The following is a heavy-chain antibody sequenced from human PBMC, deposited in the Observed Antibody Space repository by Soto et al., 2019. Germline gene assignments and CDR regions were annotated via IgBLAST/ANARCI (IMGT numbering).Heavy chain of an antibody. D-gene: IGHD4-17*01. Sequence: QLQLQESGPGLVKPSETLSLTCTVSGGSISSSSYYWGWIRQPPGKGLEWIGSIYYSGSTYYNPSLKSRVTISVDTSKNQFSLKLSSVTAADTAVYYCASDYGGNSQVVRGMDVWGQGTTVTVSS. J-gene: IGHJ6*02. CDR2: IYYSGST. V-gene: IGHV4-39*01. CDR1: GGSISSSSYY. CDR3: ASDYGGNSQVVRGMDV.